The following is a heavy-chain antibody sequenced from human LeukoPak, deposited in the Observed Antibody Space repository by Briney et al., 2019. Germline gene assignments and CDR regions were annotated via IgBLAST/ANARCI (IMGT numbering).Heavy chain of an antibody. J-gene: IGHJ4*02. Sequence: PGGSLRLSCAASGFTFSSYGMHWFRQAPGKGLEWVAFIRYDGSNKYYADSVKGRFTISRDNSKNTLYLQMNSLRAEDTAVYYCAKDREWLARSGYFDYWGQVTLVTVSS. V-gene: IGHV3-30*02. CDR2: IRYDGSNK. CDR3: AKDREWLARSGYFDY. D-gene: IGHD6-19*01. CDR1: GFTFSSYG.